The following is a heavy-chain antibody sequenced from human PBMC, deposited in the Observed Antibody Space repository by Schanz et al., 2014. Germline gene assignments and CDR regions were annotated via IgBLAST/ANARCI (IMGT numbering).Heavy chain of an antibody. Sequence: QVHLVQSGTEVQKPGASVKVSCKASGYTFTNHSLHWVRQTPGQGLEWMGCINPYSGATYYAQKFQGRVTLTSDASLTTVYMEVHSLTSDDTAVFFCARDQTGTTNWFDPWGQGTLVTVSS. CDR1: GYTFTNHS. CDR3: ARDQTGTTNWFDP. V-gene: IGHV1-2*02. CDR2: INPYSGAT. D-gene: IGHD1-7*01. J-gene: IGHJ5*02.